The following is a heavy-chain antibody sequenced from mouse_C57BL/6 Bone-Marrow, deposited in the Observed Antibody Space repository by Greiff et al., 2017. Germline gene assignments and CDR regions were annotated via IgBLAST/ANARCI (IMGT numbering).Heavy chain of an antibody. J-gene: IGHJ4*01. V-gene: IGHV2-5*01. Sequence: VHLVESGPGLVQPSQSLSITCTVSGFSLTSYGVHWVRQSPGKGLEWLGVIWRGGSTDYNAAFMSRLSITKDNSKSQVFFKMNSLQADDTAIYYCAKNLFLDYAMDYWGQGTSVTVSS. CDR2: IWRGGST. CDR3: AKNLFLDYAMDY. D-gene: IGHD1-1*01. CDR1: GFSLTSYG.